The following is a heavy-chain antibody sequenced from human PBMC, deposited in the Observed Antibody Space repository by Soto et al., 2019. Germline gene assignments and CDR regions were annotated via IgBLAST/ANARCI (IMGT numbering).Heavy chain of an antibody. D-gene: IGHD3-3*01. CDR2: IYYSGST. V-gene: IGHV4-39*01. J-gene: IGHJ4*02. CDR1: GGSISSSSYY. CDR3: ASIPYDFWSGYYSWSYYFDY. Sequence: SETLSLTCTVSGGSISSSSYYWGWIRQPPGKGLEWIGSIYYSGSTYYNPSLKSRVTISVDTSKNQFSLKLSSVTAADTAVYYCASIPYDFWSGYYSWSYYFDYWGQGTLVTVSS.